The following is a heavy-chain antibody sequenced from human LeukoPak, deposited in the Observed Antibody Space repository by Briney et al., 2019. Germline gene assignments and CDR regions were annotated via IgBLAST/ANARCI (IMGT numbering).Heavy chain of an antibody. CDR1: GFTFRSYA. Sequence: PGGFPRLSRPASGFTFRSYAMSWVRQAPGKRLEWVSAISSSSTNTYYADSVKGRFTISRDNSKNTLYLQMNSLRAEDTAVYYCAKDRDPPRDGYNLGGLDYWGQGALVTVSS. CDR3: AKDRDPPRDGYNLGGLDY. CDR2: ISSSSTNT. V-gene: IGHV3-23*01. D-gene: IGHD5-24*01. J-gene: IGHJ4*02.